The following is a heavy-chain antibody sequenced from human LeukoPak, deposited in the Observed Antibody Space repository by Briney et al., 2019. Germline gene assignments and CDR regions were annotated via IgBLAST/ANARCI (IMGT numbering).Heavy chain of an antibody. J-gene: IGHJ4*02. V-gene: IGHV3-23*01. D-gene: IGHD6-13*01. CDR3: AKAYSSSYLYFDY. CDR2: ISGSGGST. CDR1: GFTFSSYA. Sequence: PGGSLRLSXAASGFTFSSYAMSWVRQAPGKGLEWVSAISGSGGSTYYADSVKGRFTISRDNSKNTLYLQMNSLRAEDTAVYYCAKAYSSSYLYFDYWGQGTLVTVSS.